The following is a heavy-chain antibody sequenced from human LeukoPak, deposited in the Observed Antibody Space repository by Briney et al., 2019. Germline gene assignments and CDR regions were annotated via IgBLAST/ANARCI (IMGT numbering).Heavy chain of an antibody. V-gene: IGHV4-34*01. D-gene: IGHD6-19*01. J-gene: IGHJ3*02. Sequence: PSETLSLTCAVYGGSFSGYYWSWIRQPPGKGLEWIGEINHSGSTNYNPSLKSRVTISVDTSKNQFSLKLSSVTAADTAVYYCARGAEGSGWYGTVSAFDIWGQGTMVTVSS. CDR3: ARGAEGSGWYGTVSAFDI. CDR1: GGSFSGYY. CDR2: INHSGST.